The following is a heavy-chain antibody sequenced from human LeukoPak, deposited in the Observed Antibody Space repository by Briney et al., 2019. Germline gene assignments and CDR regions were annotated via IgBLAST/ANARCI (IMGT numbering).Heavy chain of an antibody. Sequence: ASVKVSCKASGYTFTSYGISWVRQAPGQGLEWMGWISAYNGNTNYAQKLQGRVTMTTDTSTSTAYMELSSLRSEDTAVYYCARGDYYDFWSGYSQRLYYYYMDVWGKGTTVTVSS. V-gene: IGHV1-18*01. D-gene: IGHD3-3*01. CDR1: GYTFTSYG. CDR2: ISAYNGNT. J-gene: IGHJ6*03. CDR3: ARGDYYDFWSGYSQRLYYYYMDV.